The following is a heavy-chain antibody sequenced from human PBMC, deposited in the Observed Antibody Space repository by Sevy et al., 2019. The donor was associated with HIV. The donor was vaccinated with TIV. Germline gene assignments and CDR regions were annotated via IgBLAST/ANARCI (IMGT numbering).Heavy chain of an antibody. J-gene: IGHJ4*02. CDR1: GFTFSNAW. CDR3: TTDSKKRKLSAHLVS. V-gene: IGHV3-15*01. Sequence: GGSLRLSCAASGFTFSNAWMSWVRQAPGKGLEWVGRIKSKTDGGTTDYAAPVKGRFTISRDNSKNTLYLQMNSLKTEDTTTYYCTTDSKKRKLSAHLVSWGQGTLVAVSS. CDR2: IKSKTDGGTT.